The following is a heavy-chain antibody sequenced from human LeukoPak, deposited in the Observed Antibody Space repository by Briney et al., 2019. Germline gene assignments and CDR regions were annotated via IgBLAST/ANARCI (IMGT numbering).Heavy chain of an antibody. V-gene: IGHV3-33*01. CDR3: ARDQVGFRGDYGMDV. Sequence: PGGSLRLSCAASGFTFSSYGMHWVRQAPGKGLEWVAVIWYDGSNKYYADSVKGRFTISRDNSKNTLYLQMNSLRAEDTAVYYCARDQVGFRGDYGMDVWGQGTTVTVSS. CDR2: IWYDGSNK. J-gene: IGHJ6*02. CDR1: GFTFSSYG.